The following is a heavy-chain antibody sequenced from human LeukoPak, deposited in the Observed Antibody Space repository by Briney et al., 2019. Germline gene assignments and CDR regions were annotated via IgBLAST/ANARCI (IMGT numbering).Heavy chain of an antibody. CDR2: IYYSGST. CDR1: GGSISSYY. V-gene: IGHV4-59*12. Sequence: SETLSLTCTVSGGSISSYYWSWIRQPPGKGLEWTGYIYYSGSTNYNPSLKSRVTISVDTSKNQSSLKLSSVTAADTAVYYCARVGVLSIAARPYYYYYGMDVWGQGTTVTVSS. D-gene: IGHD6-6*01. CDR3: ARVGVLSIAARPYYYYYGMDV. J-gene: IGHJ6*02.